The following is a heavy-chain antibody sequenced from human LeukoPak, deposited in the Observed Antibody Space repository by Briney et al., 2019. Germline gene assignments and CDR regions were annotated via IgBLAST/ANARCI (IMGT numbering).Heavy chain of an antibody. J-gene: IGHJ4*02. CDR2: IDTDGSSV. V-gene: IGHV3-74*01. Sequence: PGGSLRLSCAASGFTFGDYWMHWVRRGPGRALVWVSRIDTDGSSVNYADSAKGRFTNSRDNAKNKLYLQMNNLTADDTAVYVCVRGRGHYFDFWGQGIQVTVSS. D-gene: IGHD3-10*01. CDR3: VRGRGHYFDF. CDR1: GFTFGDYW.